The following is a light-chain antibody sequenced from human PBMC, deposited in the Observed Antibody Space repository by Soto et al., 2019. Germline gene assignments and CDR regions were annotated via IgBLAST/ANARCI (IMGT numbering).Light chain of an antibody. J-gene: IGKJ3*01. CDR2: AS. CDR1: QSVSDSY. CDR3: QHYGTSAL. Sequence: EIVLTQSPGTLFLSPGERATLSCRASQSVSDSYFAWYQQKPGQAPRLLIYASSRATGIPDRFSDSWSGTDFTLTISRLEPEDFAVYYCQHYGTSALFGPGTKVDIK. V-gene: IGKV3-20*01.